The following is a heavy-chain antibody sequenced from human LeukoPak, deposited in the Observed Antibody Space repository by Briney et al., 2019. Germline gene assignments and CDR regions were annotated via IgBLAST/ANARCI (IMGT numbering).Heavy chain of an antibody. CDR1: GYTFTSCG. V-gene: IGHV1-18*01. J-gene: IGHJ6*03. CDR3: ARLRGYSYGYDYYYYMDV. Sequence: ASVKVSCKASGYTFTSCGISWVRQAPGQGLEWMGWISAYNGNTNYAQKLQGRVTMTTDTSTSTAYMELRSLRSDDTAVYYCARLRGYSYGYDYYYYMDVWGKGTTVTVSS. CDR2: ISAYNGNT. D-gene: IGHD5-18*01.